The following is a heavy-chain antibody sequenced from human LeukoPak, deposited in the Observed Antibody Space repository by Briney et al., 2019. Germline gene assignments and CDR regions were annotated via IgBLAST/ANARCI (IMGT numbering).Heavy chain of an antibody. CDR3: ARRPTRPLTYYFDY. CDR1: GFAVNNNY. Sequence: PGGSLTLSCVASGFAVNNNYMNWVRQAPGKGLEWVSVLYSGGSTYYADSVKGRFTISRDNAKNSLYLQMNSLRAEDTAVYYCARRPTRPLTYYFDYWGQGTLVTVSS. D-gene: IGHD4/OR15-4a*01. V-gene: IGHV3-66*04. J-gene: IGHJ4*02. CDR2: LYSGGST.